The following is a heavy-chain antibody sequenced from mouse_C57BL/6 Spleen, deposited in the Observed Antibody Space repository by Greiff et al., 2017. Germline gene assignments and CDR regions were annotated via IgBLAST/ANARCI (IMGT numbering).Heavy chain of an antibody. CDR2: IDPSDSYT. J-gene: IGHJ3*01. CDR1: GYTFTSYW. D-gene: IGHD3-1*01. V-gene: IGHV1-59*01. CDR3: AREDSVAY. Sequence: VQLQQPGAELVRPGTSVKLSCKASGYTFTSYWMDWVKQRPGQGLEWIGVIDPSDSYTNYNQKFKGKATLTVDTSSSTAYMQLSSLTSEDSAVYYCAREDSVAYWGQGTLVTVSA.